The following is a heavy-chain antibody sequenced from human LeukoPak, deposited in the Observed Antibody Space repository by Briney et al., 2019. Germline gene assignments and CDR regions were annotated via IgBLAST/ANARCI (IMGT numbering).Heavy chain of an antibody. CDR3: ARDFDEGASLDY. Sequence: ASVKVSCKVSGYTLTELSMHWVRQAPGKGLEWMGGFDPEDGETIYAQKFQGRVTMTEDTSTDTAYMELSSLRSEDTAVYYCARDFDEGASLDYWGQGTLVTVSS. J-gene: IGHJ4*02. D-gene: IGHD4/OR15-4a*01. CDR1: GYTLTELS. CDR2: FDPEDGET. V-gene: IGHV1-24*01.